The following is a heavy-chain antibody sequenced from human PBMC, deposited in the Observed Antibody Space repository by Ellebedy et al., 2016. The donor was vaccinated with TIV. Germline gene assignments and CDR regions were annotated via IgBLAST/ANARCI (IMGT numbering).Heavy chain of an antibody. D-gene: IGHD5-24*01. V-gene: IGHV7-4-1*02. CDR1: GYTFTTLD. J-gene: IGHJ4*02. CDR3: ARDFPAHGVCDN. CDR2: INTATGSP. Sequence: AASVKVSCKASGYTFTTLDINWVRQATGRGLEWMGWINTATGSPTYAQGFTGRFVFSLDTSVTTSYLEITSLEAEDTAVYFCARDFPAHGVCDNWGQGTLVTVSS.